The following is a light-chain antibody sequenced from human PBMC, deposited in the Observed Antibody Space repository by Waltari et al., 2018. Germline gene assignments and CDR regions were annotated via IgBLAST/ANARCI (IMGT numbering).Light chain of an antibody. CDR1: QTVFNRSNNRNS. J-gene: IGKJ2*03. V-gene: IGKV4-1*01. CDR3: QQYYTAPYS. Sequence: DIVMTQSPDSLAVSLGERATISCKSSQTVFNRSNNRNSLAWDQQKSGQPPKLRIYWASARESGVPDRVTGRGSGTDFSLTISSLQAEDVALYFCQQYYTAPYSFGQGTKLEIK. CDR2: WAS.